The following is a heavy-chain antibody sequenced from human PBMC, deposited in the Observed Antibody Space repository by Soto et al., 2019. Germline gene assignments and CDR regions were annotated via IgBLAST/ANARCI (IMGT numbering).Heavy chain of an antibody. CDR1: GYSFTSYW. Sequence: PGESLKISCQGSGYSFTSYWISWVRQMPGKGLEWMGRIDPSDSYTNYSPSFQGHVTISADKSISTAYLQWSSLKASDTAMYYCARQNEYSSGWYDSFDIWGQGTMVTVSS. CDR2: IDPSDSYT. J-gene: IGHJ3*02. D-gene: IGHD6-19*01. V-gene: IGHV5-10-1*01. CDR3: ARQNEYSSGWYDSFDI.